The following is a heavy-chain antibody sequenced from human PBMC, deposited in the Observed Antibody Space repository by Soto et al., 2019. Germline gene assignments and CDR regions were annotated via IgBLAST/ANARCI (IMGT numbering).Heavy chain of an antibody. V-gene: IGHV3-30-3*01. CDR1: GFTFSSYA. Sequence: QVQLVESGGGVVQPGRSLRLSCAASGFTFSSYAMHWVRQAPGKGLEWVAVISYDGSNKYYADSVKGRFSISRDNSKNTLYLQMNSLRAEDTAVYYCASARLWSGYSGPDYWGPGTLVTVSS. J-gene: IGHJ4*02. D-gene: IGHD3-3*01. CDR2: ISYDGSNK. CDR3: ASARLWSGYSGPDY.